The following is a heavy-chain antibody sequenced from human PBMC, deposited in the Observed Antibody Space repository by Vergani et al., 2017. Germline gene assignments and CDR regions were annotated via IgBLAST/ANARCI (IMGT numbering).Heavy chain of an antibody. CDR3: ARGRHPGFRNIIAAAGSPFDY. CDR2: ISYDGSNK. Sequence: QVQLVESGGGVVQPGRSLRLSCAASGFTFSSYGMHWVRQAPGKGLEWVAVISYDGSNKYYADSVKGRFTISRDNSKNTLYLQMNSLRAEDTAVYYCARGRHPGFRNIIAAAGSPFDYWGQGTLVTVSS. D-gene: IGHD6-13*01. J-gene: IGHJ4*02. V-gene: IGHV3-30*03. CDR1: GFTFSSYG.